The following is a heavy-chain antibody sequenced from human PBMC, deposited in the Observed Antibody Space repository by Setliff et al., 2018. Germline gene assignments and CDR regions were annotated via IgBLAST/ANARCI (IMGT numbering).Heavy chain of an antibody. V-gene: IGHV4-38-2*02. CDR3: ARLRPERGSGTPDY. D-gene: IGHD3-10*01. Sequence: SQTLSLTCTVSGHSISSRYYWGWIRQPPGKGLAWIGSIYHSGSAYYNPSLKSRVTISVDMSKNQFSLKLSSVTAADTAVYYCARLRPERGSGTPDYWGQGTLVTVSS. CDR2: IYHSGSA. CDR1: GHSISSRYY. J-gene: IGHJ4*02.